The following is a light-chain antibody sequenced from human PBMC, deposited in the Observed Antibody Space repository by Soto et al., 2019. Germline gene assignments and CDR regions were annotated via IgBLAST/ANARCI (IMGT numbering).Light chain of an antibody. CDR1: QSVYSS. V-gene: IGKV3-15*01. J-gene: IGKJ4*01. CDR3: QQYTYWPLT. CDR2: GAS. Sequence: EMVMTQSPATLSVSPGERATLSCRASQSVYSSLAWYQQKPGQAPRLLIHGASNSTTDIPARLRGSGSGTESALNINGPQSEDLAVYYCQQYTYWPLTFGGGTKVVIK.